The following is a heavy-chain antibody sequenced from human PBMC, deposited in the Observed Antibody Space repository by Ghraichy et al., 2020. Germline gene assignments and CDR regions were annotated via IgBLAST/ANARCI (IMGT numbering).Heavy chain of an antibody. Sequence: GGSLRLSCAASGFTFSSYAMSWVRQAPGKGLEWVSGISGSGGSTYYADSVKGRFTISRDTSKKTLYLPMNSLRAEDTAVYYCARDYLSYCSSTSCYQNPFDYWGQGTLVTVSS. J-gene: IGHJ4*02. CDR2: ISGSGGST. CDR1: GFTFSSYA. CDR3: ARDYLSYCSSTSCYQNPFDY. D-gene: IGHD2-2*01. V-gene: IGHV3-23*01.